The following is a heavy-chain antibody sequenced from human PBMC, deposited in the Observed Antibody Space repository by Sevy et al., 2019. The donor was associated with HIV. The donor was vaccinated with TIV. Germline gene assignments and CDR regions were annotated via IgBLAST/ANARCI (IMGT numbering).Heavy chain of an antibody. D-gene: IGHD4-17*01. V-gene: IGHV3-23*01. CDR1: GFTFSSYA. CDR3: AKDAFYGDYVNYYYYYMDV. J-gene: IGHJ6*03. CDR2: ISGSGGST. Sequence: GGSLGLSCAASGFTFSSYAMSWVRQAPGKGLEWVSAISGSGGSTYYADSVKGRFTISRDNSKNTLYLQMNSLRAEDTAVYYCAKDAFYGDYVNYYYYYMDVWGKGTTVTVSS.